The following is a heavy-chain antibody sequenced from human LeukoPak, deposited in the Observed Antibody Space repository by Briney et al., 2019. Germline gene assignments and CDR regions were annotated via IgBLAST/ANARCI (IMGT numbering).Heavy chain of an antibody. Sequence: SETLSLTCAVYGGSFSGYYWSWIRQPPGKGLEWIGEINHSGSTNYNPSLKGRVTIPVDTSKNQFSLKLSSVTAADTAVYYCARGLAAAVYYFDYWGQGTLVAVSS. CDR3: ARGLAAAVYYFDY. CDR1: GGSFSGYY. V-gene: IGHV4-34*01. CDR2: INHSGST. D-gene: IGHD6-13*01. J-gene: IGHJ4*02.